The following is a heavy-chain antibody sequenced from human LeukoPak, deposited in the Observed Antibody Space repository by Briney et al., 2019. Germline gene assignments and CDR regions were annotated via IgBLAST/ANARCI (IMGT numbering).Heavy chain of an antibody. CDR3: ARDGSSGYLHFDY. Sequence: PGGSLRLSCAASGFTFSSYWMHWVRQAPGKGLEWVAVIWYDGSNKYYSDPVKGRFTISRDNSKNTLYLQMNSLRVEDTAVYYCARDGSSGYLHFDYWGQGTLVTVSS. D-gene: IGHD3-22*01. J-gene: IGHJ4*02. V-gene: IGHV3-33*08. CDR1: GFTFSSYW. CDR2: IWYDGSNK.